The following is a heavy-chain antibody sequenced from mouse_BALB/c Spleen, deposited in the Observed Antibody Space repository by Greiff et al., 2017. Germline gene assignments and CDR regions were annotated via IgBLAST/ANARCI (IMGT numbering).Heavy chain of an antibody. V-gene: IGHV1-55*01. CDR1: GYNFTSYW. Sequence: QVQLQQPGAELVKPGTSVKLSCKASGYNFTSYWINWVKLRPGQGLEWIGDIYPGSGSTNYNEKFKSKATLTVDTSSSTAYMQLSSLASEDSALYYCARGDYPAWFAYWGEGTLVTVSA. CDR3: ARGDYPAWFAY. D-gene: IGHD2-4*01. CDR2: IYPGSGST. J-gene: IGHJ3*01.